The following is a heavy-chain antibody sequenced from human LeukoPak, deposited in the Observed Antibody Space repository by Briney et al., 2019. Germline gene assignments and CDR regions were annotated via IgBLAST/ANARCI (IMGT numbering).Heavy chain of an antibody. J-gene: IGHJ4*02. CDR3: ARKIEGGVTGSDY. V-gene: IGHV3-23*01. CDR1: GFTFSYYA. D-gene: IGHD1-26*01. Sequence: PGGSLRLSCAASGFTFSYYAIRWVRQAPGKGLEWVSAISGSGDSTYYADSVKGRFTISRDSSKNTLYLQMNNLRAEDTAVYYCARKIEGGVTGSDYWGQGTLVTVSS. CDR2: ISGSGDST.